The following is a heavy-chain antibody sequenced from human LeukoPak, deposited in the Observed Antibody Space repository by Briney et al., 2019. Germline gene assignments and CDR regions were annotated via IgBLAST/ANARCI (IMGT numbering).Heavy chain of an antibody. Sequence: SETLSLTCTVSGDSISSNYWSWIRQPPGKGLEWIGYIYTSGSTNYNPALKSRVTTSVDTSKNEFSLKLSSVTAADTAVYYCGRSRALAVDFDYWGQGTLVTVSS. CDR3: GRSRALAVDFDY. V-gene: IGHV4-4*09. CDR1: GDSISSNY. J-gene: IGHJ4*02. CDR2: IYTSGST. D-gene: IGHD6-19*01.